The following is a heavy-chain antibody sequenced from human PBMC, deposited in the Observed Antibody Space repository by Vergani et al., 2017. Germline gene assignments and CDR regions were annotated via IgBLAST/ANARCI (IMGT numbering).Heavy chain of an antibody. CDR1: GFTFRNYG. CDR2: ISYDGTNK. CDR3: ARDRGDWRYSRYFYNYYMDV. D-gene: IGHD2-8*02. Sequence: QVQLVESGGGVVQPGGSLRLSCAASGFTFRNYGMHWVRRAPGKGLEWVALISYDGTNKYYTNSVRGRFTISRDNSKSTLFLQMNSLRVEDMAVYYCARDRGDWRYSRYFYNYYMDVWGKGTTVTVSS. J-gene: IGHJ6*03. V-gene: IGHV3-30*19.